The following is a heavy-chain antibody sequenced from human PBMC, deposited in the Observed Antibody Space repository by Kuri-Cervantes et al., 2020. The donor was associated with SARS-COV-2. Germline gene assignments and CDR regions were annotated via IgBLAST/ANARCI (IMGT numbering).Heavy chain of an antibody. V-gene: IGHV1-2*02. CDR3: ARDLAWGGYYMDV. Sequence: ASVKVSCKASGYTFTGYYMHWVRQAPGQGLEWMGWINPNSGGTNYAQKFQGRVTMTRDTSISTAYMELSRLRSDDTAVCYCARDLAWGGYYMDVWGKGTTVTVSS. CDR1: GYTFTGYY. CDR2: INPNSGGT. D-gene: IGHD7-27*01. J-gene: IGHJ6*03.